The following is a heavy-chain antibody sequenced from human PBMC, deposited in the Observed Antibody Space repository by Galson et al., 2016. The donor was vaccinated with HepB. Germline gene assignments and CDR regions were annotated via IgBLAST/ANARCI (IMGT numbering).Heavy chain of an antibody. CDR1: GGSITDDGYY. D-gene: IGHD3-3*01. J-gene: IGHJ5*02. CDR3: ARGSFYDSWFDP. Sequence: TLSLTCSVSGGSITDDGYYWGWIRQFPGKGLQWIGYIYYSGSTYYTPSLKSRVTISVATSKNQFSLKLSSVTAADMAMYYCARGSFYDSWFDPWGQGTLVTVSS. CDR2: IYYSGST. V-gene: IGHV4-31*03.